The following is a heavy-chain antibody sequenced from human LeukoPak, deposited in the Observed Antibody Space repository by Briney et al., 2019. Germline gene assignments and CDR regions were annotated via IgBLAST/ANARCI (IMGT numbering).Heavy chain of an antibody. J-gene: IGHJ4*02. CDR1: GYTFTSYG. V-gene: IGHV1-18*04. Sequence: ASVKVCCKASGYTFTSYGISWVRQAPGQGLEWMGWISAYNGNTNYAQKLQGRVTMTTDTSTSTAYMELRSLRSDDTAVYYCARKGTRQATITEADLFGYWGQGTLVTVSS. D-gene: IGHD5-12*01. CDR2: ISAYNGNT. CDR3: ARKGTRQATITEADLFGY.